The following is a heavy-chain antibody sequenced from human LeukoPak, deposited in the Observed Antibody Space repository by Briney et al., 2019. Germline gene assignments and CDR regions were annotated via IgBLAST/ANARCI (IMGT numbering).Heavy chain of an antibody. CDR1: GFTFSSYW. V-gene: IGHV3-7*01. J-gene: IGHJ6*04. Sequence: GGSLRLSCAASGFTFSSYWMSWVRQAPGKGLEWVANIKQDGSEKYYVDSVKGRFTSSRDNAKNSLYLQMNSLRAEDTAVYYCAELGITMIGGVWGKGTTVTISS. CDR3: AELGITMIGGV. CDR2: IKQDGSEK. D-gene: IGHD3-10*02.